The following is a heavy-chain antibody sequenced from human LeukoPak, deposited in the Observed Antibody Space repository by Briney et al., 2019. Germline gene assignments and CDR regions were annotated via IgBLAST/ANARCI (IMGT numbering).Heavy chain of an antibody. V-gene: IGHV1-18*01. J-gene: IGHJ6*02. CDR2: ISAYNGNT. CDR1: GYTFTSYG. CDR3: ARDFLGVDNYYYYGMDV. D-gene: IGHD3-3*01. Sequence: ASVKVSCKASGYTFTSYGISWVRQAPGQGLEWMGWISAYNGNTNYAQKLQGRVTMTTDTSTSTAYMELRSLRSDDTAVYYCARDFLGVDNYYYYGMDVWGQGTTVTVSS.